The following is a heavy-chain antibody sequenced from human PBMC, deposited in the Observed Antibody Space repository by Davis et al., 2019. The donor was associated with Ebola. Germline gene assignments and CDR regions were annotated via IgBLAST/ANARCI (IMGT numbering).Heavy chain of an antibody. CDR1: GGSISSSSYY. Sequence: MPSETLSLTCTVSGGSISSSSYYWGWIRQPPGKGLEWIGSIYYSGSTYYNPSLKSRVTISVDTSKNQFSLKLSSVTAADTAVYYCAMVDYYYYGMDVWGQGTTVTVSS. J-gene: IGHJ6*02. CDR2: IYYSGST. V-gene: IGHV4-39*01. CDR3: AMVDYYYYGMDV.